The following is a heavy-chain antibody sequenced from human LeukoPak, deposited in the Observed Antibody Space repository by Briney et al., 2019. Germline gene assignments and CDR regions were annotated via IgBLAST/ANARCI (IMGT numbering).Heavy chain of an antibody. Sequence: GGSLRLSCAASGFTVSSNYMSWVRQAPGKGLEWVAVIWYDGSNKYYADSVKGRFTISRDNSKNTLYLQMNSLRAEDTAVYYCAREPLDIVVVVAATRPCYGMDVWGQGTTVTVSS. V-gene: IGHV3-33*08. CDR2: IWYDGSNK. D-gene: IGHD2-15*01. CDR3: AREPLDIVVVVAATRPCYGMDV. CDR1: GFTVSSNY. J-gene: IGHJ6*02.